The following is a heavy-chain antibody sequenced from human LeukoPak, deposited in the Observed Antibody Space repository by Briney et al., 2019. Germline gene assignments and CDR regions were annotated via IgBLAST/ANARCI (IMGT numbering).Heavy chain of an antibody. CDR3: AKAVGRYCSGGSCYMDW. J-gene: IGHJ4*02. D-gene: IGHD2-15*01. V-gene: IGHV3-23*01. CDR1: GFTFSSYA. CDR2: ISGSGGST. Sequence: GGSLRLSCAASGFTFSSYAMSWVRQAPGKGLEWVSAISGSGGSTYYADSVKGRFTISRDNSKNTLYLQMNSLRAEDTAVYYCAKAVGRYCSGGSCYMDWWGQGTLVTASS.